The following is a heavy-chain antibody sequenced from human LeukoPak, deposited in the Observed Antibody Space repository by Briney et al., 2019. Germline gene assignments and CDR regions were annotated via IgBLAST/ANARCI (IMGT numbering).Heavy chain of an antibody. CDR3: ARDLYPDSGSYYSGAFDI. D-gene: IGHD3-10*01. Sequence: PGGSLRLSCAASGFTFSSYAMSWVRQAPGKGLEWVAVISYDGSNKYYADSVKGRFTISRDNSKNTLYLQMNSLRAEDTAVYYCARDLYPDSGSYYSGAFDIWGQGTMVTVSS. CDR1: GFTFSSYA. V-gene: IGHV3-30-3*01. J-gene: IGHJ3*02. CDR2: ISYDGSNK.